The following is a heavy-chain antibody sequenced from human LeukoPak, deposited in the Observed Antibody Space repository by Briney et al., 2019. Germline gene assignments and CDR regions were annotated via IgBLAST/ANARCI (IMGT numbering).Heavy chain of an antibody. CDR3: ARGATYAYYQDY. J-gene: IGHJ4*02. CDR1: GFTFSSHW. D-gene: IGHD1-26*01. CDR2: IKYDASST. V-gene: IGHV3-74*01. Sequence: SGGSLRLSCADSGFTFSSHWMHWVRQAPGKGLVWVSRIKYDASSTSYADSVKGRFTISRDNAKNTLCLQMNSLRAEDTAVYYCARGATYAYYQDYWGQGTLVTVSS.